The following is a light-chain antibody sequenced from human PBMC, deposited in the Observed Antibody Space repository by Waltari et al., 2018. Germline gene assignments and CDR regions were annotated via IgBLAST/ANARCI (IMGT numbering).Light chain of an antibody. V-gene: IGKV1-39*01. CDR3: QQTYSAPLT. CDR2: AAS. CDR1: QSISSY. J-gene: IGKJ4*01. Sequence: DIQMTQSPSSLSASVGDRVTITCRASQSISSYLNWYPHKPGKAPKLLIYAASSLQSGVPSRFSGSASGTDFTLIISGLQPEDFATYYCQQTYSAPLTFGGGTKVEIK.